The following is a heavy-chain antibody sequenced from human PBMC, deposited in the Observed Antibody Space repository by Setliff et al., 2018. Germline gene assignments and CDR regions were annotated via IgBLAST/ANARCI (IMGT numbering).Heavy chain of an antibody. Sequence: SETLSLTCTLSGDSISRSTYYWGWIRQSPGKGLDWIGTVDRSGNTFYNPSLRSRVTISLDTSKNQFSLKLSSVTAADTAVYYCARGSYYDSSGYSPDFFDYWGQGTLVTVSS. CDR1: GDSISRSTYY. J-gene: IGHJ4*02. D-gene: IGHD3-22*01. CDR3: ARGSYYDSSGYSPDFFDY. V-gene: IGHV4-39*07. CDR2: VDRSGNT.